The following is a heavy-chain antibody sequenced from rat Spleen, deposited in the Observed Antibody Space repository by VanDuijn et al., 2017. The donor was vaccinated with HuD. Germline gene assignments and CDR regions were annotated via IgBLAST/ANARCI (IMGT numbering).Heavy chain of an antibody. D-gene: IGHD1-9*01. CDR3: ARRHYGYTDYFDC. Sequence: EVELVESGGGLVQPGRSLKLSCAASGFTFSNYGMHWIRQAPTKGLEWVATISSDGGRNFYRDSVKGRFTISRDNAKSTLSLQMDSLRSEDTATYYCARRHYGYTDYFDCWGQGVMVTVSS. CDR2: ISSDGGRN. J-gene: IGHJ2*01. CDR1: GFTFSNYG. V-gene: IGHV5-29*01.